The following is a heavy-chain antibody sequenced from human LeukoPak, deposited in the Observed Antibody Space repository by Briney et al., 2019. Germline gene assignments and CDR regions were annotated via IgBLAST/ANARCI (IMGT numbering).Heavy chain of an antibody. J-gene: IGHJ4*02. CDR1: GFTFNAYA. CDR3: AKDRGDYPPYFDH. Sequence: GGSLRLSCAASGFTFNAYAIHWVRQAPGKGLEWVAFIRKDGNNENYADSVKGRFTISRDNSKNMVYLQMNNLQTEDTSIYYCAKDRGDYPPYFDHWGQGTLVTVSS. D-gene: IGHD2-21*02. CDR2: IRKDGNNE. V-gene: IGHV3-30*02.